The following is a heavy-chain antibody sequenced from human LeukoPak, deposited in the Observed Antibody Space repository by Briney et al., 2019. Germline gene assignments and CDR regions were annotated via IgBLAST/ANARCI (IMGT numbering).Heavy chain of an antibody. D-gene: IGHD3-22*01. J-gene: IGHJ2*01. CDR2: INPNSGST. CDR1: GYTFRGHY. Sequence: ASMKVSCKTSGYTFRGHYMHWVRQAPGQGLEWMGWINPNSGSTDYAQKFRGRVTMNSDTSTSTVYMDLRRLTSDDTAVYFCARGQEERGYDSSGYYDWYFDLWGGGTLVTVSS. CDR3: ARGQEERGYDSSGYYDWYFDL. V-gene: IGHV1-2*02.